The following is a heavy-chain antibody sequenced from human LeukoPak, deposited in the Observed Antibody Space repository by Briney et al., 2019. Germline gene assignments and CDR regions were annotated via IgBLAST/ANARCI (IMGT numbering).Heavy chain of an antibody. CDR1: GFTFSSYG. D-gene: IGHD3-10*01. V-gene: IGHV3-30*02. J-gene: IGHJ6*02. CDR3: AKDSNYGSGSSRYYYYGMDV. Sequence: PGGSLRLSCAASGFTFSSYGMHWVRQAPGKGLEWVAFIRYDGSNKYYADSVKGRFTISRDNSKNTLYLQMNSLRAEDTAVYYCAKDSNYGSGSSRYYYYGMDVWGQGTTVTVSS. CDR2: IRYDGSNK.